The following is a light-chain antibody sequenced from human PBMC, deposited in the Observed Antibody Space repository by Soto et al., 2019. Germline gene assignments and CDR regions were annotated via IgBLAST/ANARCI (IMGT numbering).Light chain of an antibody. V-gene: IGKV1-8*01. Sequence: AIRMTQSPSSFSASTGERVTITCRASQGISSYLAWYQQKPGKAPKRLIYAATTLQSGVPSRISGSGSWTDFTLTISFVSAEYVATYCCQQYYSYPPTFGQGTKVEIK. CDR2: AAT. CDR3: QQYYSYPPT. CDR1: QGISSY. J-gene: IGKJ1*01.